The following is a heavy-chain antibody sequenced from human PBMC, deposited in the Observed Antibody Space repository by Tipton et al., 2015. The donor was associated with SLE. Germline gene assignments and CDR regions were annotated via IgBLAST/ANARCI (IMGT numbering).Heavy chain of an antibody. J-gene: IGHJ4*02. Sequence: SLRLSCATSGFTFSSYALSWVRRGPGKGLEWVSAISGGGGSTYYADFVKGRFSISIDKSKKTLFLQMNSLRVDDTATYYCAKFEKTTDFYLDSWGQGTLVSVYS. V-gene: IGHV3-23*01. CDR2: ISGGGGST. CDR1: GFTFSSYA. CDR3: AKFEKTTDFYLDS. D-gene: IGHD1/OR15-1a*01.